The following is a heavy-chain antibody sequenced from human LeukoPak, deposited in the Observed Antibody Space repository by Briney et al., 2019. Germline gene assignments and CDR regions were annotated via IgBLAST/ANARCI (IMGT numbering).Heavy chain of an antibody. J-gene: IGHJ4*02. CDR2: MWYDGSNK. CDR1: GFTFSSYG. V-gene: IGHV3-33*01. CDR3: ARDQLAYSGYDTLFAY. Sequence: GGSLRLSCAASGFTFSSYGMHWVRQAPGKGLEWVAVMWYDGSNKYYADSVKGRFTISRDNSKNTLYLQMNSLRVEDSAVYFCARDQLAYSGYDTLFAYWGQGTLVTVSS. D-gene: IGHD5-12*01.